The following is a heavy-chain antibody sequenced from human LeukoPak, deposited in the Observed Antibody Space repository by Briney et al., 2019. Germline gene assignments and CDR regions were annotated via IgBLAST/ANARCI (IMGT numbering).Heavy chain of an antibody. V-gene: IGHV1-2*02. CDR2: INPNSGGT. D-gene: IGHD6-13*01. Sequence: ASVKVSCKASGYTFTGYYMHWVRQAPGQGLEWMGWINPNSGGTNYVQKFQGRVTMTRDTSISTAYMELSRLRSDDTAVYYCARTPLSIAAAGTSLGDYWGQGTLVTVSS. CDR3: ARTPLSIAAAGTSLGDY. CDR1: GYTFTGYY. J-gene: IGHJ4*02.